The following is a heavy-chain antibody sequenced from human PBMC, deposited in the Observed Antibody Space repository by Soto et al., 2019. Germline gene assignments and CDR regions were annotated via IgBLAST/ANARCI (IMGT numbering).Heavy chain of an antibody. CDR2: IYYSGST. CDR1: GGSISSYY. CDR3: ARGGYERAFDI. D-gene: IGHD5-12*01. Sequence: SETLSLTCTVSGGSISSYYWSWIRQPPGKGLEWIGYIYYSGSTNYNPSLKSRVTISVDTSKNQFSLKLSSVTAADTAVYYCARGGYERAFDIWGQGTMVTVSS. J-gene: IGHJ3*02. V-gene: IGHV4-59*01.